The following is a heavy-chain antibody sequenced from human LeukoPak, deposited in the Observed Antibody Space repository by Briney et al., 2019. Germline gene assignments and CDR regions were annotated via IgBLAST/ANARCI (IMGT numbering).Heavy chain of an antibody. CDR2: VKSKTVGETT. J-gene: IGHJ4*02. CDR1: GLSLGNDW. D-gene: IGHD3-10*01. Sequence: GGSLRLSCAASGLSLGNDWMSWARQAPGKGLEWVARVKSKTVGETTDYAAPVKGRFTISRDDSKNTLYLQMNSLKTEDTGVYYCTLIQGWGSGSYYVDYWGQGTLVTVSS. CDR3: TLIQGWGSGSYYVDY. V-gene: IGHV3-15*01.